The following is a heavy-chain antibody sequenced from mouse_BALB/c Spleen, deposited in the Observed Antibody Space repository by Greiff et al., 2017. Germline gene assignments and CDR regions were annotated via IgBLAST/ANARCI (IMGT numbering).Heavy chain of an antibody. CDR1: GFDFSRYW. Sequence: EVKVVESGGGLVQPGGSLKLSCAASGFDFSRYWMSWVRQAPGKGLEWIGEINPDSSTINYTPSLKDKFIISRDNAKNTLYLQMSKVRSEDTALYYCARLHYYGYVLYWGQGTTLTVSS. CDR2: INPDSSTI. J-gene: IGHJ2*01. V-gene: IGHV4-1*02. CDR3: ARLHYYGYVLY. D-gene: IGHD1-2*01.